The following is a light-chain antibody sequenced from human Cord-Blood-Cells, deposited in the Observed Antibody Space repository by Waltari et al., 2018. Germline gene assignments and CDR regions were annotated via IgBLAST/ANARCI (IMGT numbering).Light chain of an antibody. CDR1: SSDVGCYNY. Sequence: QSALTQPSSVSRSPGQSVTISCTGTSSDVGCYNYVSWYQQHPGKAPKLMIYDVRKRPSGVPDRCSGSKSGNTASLTISVLHAEDEADYYCCSYAGSYTLYVFGTGTQVTVL. CDR2: DVR. V-gene: IGLV2-11*01. J-gene: IGLJ1*01. CDR3: CSYAGSYTLYV.